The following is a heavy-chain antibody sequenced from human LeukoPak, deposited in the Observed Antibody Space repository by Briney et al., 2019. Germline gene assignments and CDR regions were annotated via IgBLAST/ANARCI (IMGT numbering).Heavy chain of an antibody. V-gene: IGHV1-46*01. CDR1: GYSFTSHY. D-gene: IGHD5-18*01. Sequence: ASVKVSCKASGYSFTSHYMHWVRQAPGQGLEWMGIINPSGGNTSNAQKFQGRVTMTRDTSTSTVYMELSSLTSEGTAVYFCARANGYTYGIIDYWGQGTLVTVSS. CDR2: INPSGGNT. J-gene: IGHJ4*02. CDR3: ARANGYTYGIIDY.